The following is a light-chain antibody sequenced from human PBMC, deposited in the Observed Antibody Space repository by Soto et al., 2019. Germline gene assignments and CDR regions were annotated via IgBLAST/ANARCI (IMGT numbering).Light chain of an antibody. J-gene: IGKJ4*01. V-gene: IGKV1-5*01. CDR3: QQDKSYST. CDR2: DAS. Sequence: DLQMTQYPSTLSASVGDRVTITCRSSQRISRWLAWYQKKPGKAPKLLIYDASTLQSWVPSRLSGSGSGTEFTLTIIRLQPDDCATYYCQQDKSYSTFGGGT. CDR1: QRISRW.